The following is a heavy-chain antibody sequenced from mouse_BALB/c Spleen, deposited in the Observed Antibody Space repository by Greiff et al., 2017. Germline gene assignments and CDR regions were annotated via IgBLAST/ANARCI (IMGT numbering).Heavy chain of an antibody. Sequence: EVKVVESGGGLVQPGGSLKLSCAASGFTFSSYGMSWVRQTPDKRLELVATINSNGGSTYYPDSVKGRFTISRDNAKNTLYLQMSSLKSEDTAMYYCARDQEVRRGAWFAYWGQGTLVTVSA. D-gene: IGHD2-14*01. J-gene: IGHJ3*01. CDR3: ARDQEVRRGAWFAY. V-gene: IGHV5-6-3*01. CDR2: INSNGGST. CDR1: GFTFSSYG.